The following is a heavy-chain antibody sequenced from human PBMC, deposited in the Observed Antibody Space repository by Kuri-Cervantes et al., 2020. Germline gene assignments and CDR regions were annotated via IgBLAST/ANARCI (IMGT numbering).Heavy chain of an antibody. CDR2: ISAYNGNT. Sequence: ASVKVSCKASGYTFTSYGISWVRQAPGQGLEWMGWISAYNGNTNYAQKLQGRVTMTTDTSTSTANMELRSLRSDDTAVYYCARDHRGSSTRRSGMDVWGQGTTVTVSS. CDR3: ARDHRGSSTRRSGMDV. D-gene: IGHD2-2*01. CDR1: GYTFTSYG. J-gene: IGHJ6*02. V-gene: IGHV1-18*01.